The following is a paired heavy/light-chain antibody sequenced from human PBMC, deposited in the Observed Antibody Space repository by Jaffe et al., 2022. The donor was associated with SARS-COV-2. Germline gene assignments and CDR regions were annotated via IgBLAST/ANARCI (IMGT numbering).Light chain of an antibody. CDR3: QKYNSAPWP. CDR2: AAS. Sequence: DIQMTQSPSSLSASVGDRVTITCRASQGISNYLAWYQQKPGKVPKLLIYAASTLQSGVPSRFSGSGSGTDFTLTISSLQPEDVATYYCQKYNSAPWPFGQGTKVEIK. J-gene: IGKJ1*01. CDR1: QGISNY. V-gene: IGKV1-27*01.
Heavy chain of an antibody. V-gene: IGHV3-33*01. CDR3: ARDHEMGYDFWSGYPNGHFDY. J-gene: IGHJ4*02. CDR2: IWYDGSNK. Sequence: QVQLVESGGGVVQPGRSLRLSCAASGFTFSSYGMHWVRQAPGKGLEWVAVIWYDGSNKYYADSVKGRFTISRDNSKNTLYLQMNSLRAEDTAVYYCARDHEMGYDFWSGYPNGHFDYWGQGTLVTVSS. D-gene: IGHD3-3*01. CDR1: GFTFSSYG.